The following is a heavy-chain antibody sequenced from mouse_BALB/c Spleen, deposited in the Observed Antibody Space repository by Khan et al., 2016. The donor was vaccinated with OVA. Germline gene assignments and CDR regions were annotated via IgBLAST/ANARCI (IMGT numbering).Heavy chain of an antibody. J-gene: IGHJ3*01. CDR2: INPNNGGT. CDR3: TRGGYGSPFTY. CDR1: GYTFTSCY. V-gene: IGHV1S81*02. D-gene: IGHD1-1*01. Sequence: VQLQQSGAELVKPGASVKLSCKASGYTFTSCYIYWVKQRPGQGLEWIGEINPNNGGTNVNEKFKSKATLTVDKSSSTAYLELSSLTSEDSAVFYCTRGGYGSPFTYWGQGTLGTVSA.